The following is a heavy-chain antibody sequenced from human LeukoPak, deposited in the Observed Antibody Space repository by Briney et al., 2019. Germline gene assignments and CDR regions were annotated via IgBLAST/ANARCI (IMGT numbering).Heavy chain of an antibody. CDR1: GFTFSSYA. CDR2: ICGSGGST. Sequence: GGSLRLSCAASGFTFSSYAMSWVRQAPGKGLEWVSSICGSGGSTYYADSVKGRFTISRDNSKNTLYLQMNSLRAEDTAVYYCAKVETAAAATLRGFDYWGQGTLVTVSS. D-gene: IGHD6-13*01. CDR3: AKVETAAAATLRGFDY. V-gene: IGHV3-23*01. J-gene: IGHJ4*02.